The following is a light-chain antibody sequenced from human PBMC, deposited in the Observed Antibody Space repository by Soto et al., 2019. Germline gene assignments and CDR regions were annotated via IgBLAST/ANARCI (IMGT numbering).Light chain of an antibody. V-gene: IGLV2-14*01. CDR2: EVT. Sequence: QSALTQPASVSGSPGQSITIPCTGTSSDIGNYNAVSWYQRHPGKAPKLIIYEVTNRPSGVSARFSGSKSGNTASLPISGLQAEDEADYYCGSWTTYRPYVFATGTKVTVL. J-gene: IGLJ1*01. CDR3: GSWTTYRPYV. CDR1: SSDIGNYNA.